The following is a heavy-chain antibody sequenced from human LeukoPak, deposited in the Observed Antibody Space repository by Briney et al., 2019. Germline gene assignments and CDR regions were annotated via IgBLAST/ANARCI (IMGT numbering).Heavy chain of an antibody. D-gene: IGHD2-15*01. CDR3: ARREGSHYSVDL. V-gene: IGHV4-59*08. Sequence: PSETLSLNCTVSGATLSSYYWSWIRLPPGKGLEWIGSIYYSGVTNFNPSLKRRIAMSVDTSRNLFSLKLSSVTAADTAVYFRARREGSHYSVDLWGQGTTVTVSS. CDR1: GATLSSYY. CDR2: IYYSGVT. J-gene: IGHJ6*02.